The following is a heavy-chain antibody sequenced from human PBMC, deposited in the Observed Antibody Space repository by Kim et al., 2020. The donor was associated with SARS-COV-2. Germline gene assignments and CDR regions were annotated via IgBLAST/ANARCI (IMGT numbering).Heavy chain of an antibody. Sequence: GGSLRLSCAASGFTFSSYAMHWVRQAPGKGLEWVAVISYDGSNKYYADSVKGRFTISRDNSKNTLYLQMNSLRAEDTAVYYCAREITIFGVVIAYYFDYWGQGTLVTVSS. V-gene: IGHV3-30-3*01. CDR2: ISYDGSNK. J-gene: IGHJ4*02. CDR3: AREITIFGVVIAYYFDY. D-gene: IGHD3-3*01. CDR1: GFTFSSYA.